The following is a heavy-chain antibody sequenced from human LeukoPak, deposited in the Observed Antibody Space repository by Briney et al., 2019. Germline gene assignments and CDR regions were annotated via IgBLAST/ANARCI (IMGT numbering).Heavy chain of an antibody. CDR2: IYTSGST. J-gene: IGHJ4*02. Sequence: PSETLSLTCTVSGGSISSGSYYWSWIRQPAGKGLEWIGRIYTSGSTNYNPSLKSRVTMSVDTSKNQFSLKLSSVTAADTAAYYCAGTHRGRTLITMVRGGHYFDYWGQGTLVTVSS. V-gene: IGHV4-61*02. CDR3: AGTHRGRTLITMVRGGHYFDY. D-gene: IGHD3-10*01. CDR1: GGSISSGSYY.